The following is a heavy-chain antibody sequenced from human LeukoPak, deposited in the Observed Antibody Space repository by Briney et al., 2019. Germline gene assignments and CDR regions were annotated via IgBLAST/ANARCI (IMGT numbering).Heavy chain of an antibody. Sequence: SETLSLTCVVSGGSVSGYYWGWIRQPPGRGLQWIGYVYYSRSTNYNPSFKSRITISVDTSRNQFSLQLSSVTAADTAVSHCARIHRYCSGGACYVLDNWGQGTLVAVSS. CDR2: VYYSRST. V-gene: IGHV4-59*02. CDR3: ARIHRYCSGGACYVLDN. J-gene: IGHJ4*02. D-gene: IGHD2-15*01. CDR1: GGSVSGYY.